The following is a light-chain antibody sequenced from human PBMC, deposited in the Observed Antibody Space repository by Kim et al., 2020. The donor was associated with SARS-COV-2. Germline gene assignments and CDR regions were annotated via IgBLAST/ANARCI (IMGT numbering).Light chain of an antibody. CDR3: SSYTSSSTNYV. CDR2: DVS. CDR1: SSDVGGYKH. Sequence: HSSTTSCPATSSDVGGYKHVSWYQQPPGKAPTLLIYDVSNRPSGVSNRFAGSKSGNTASLTISGLQAADEADYYCSSYTSSSTNYVFGTGTKVTVL. V-gene: IGLV2-14*03. J-gene: IGLJ1*01.